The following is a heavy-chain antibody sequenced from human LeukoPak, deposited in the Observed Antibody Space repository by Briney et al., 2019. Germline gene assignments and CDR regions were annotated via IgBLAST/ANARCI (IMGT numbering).Heavy chain of an antibody. Sequence: GGSLRLSCAASGYTFSSYSINWVRQAPGKGLEWVSSISVRSNYIYYADSVRGRFRISRDDARDSLYLQMNSLRAEDTAVYYCVRLRRNSDTSGFYYYFDFWGQGTLVTVSS. V-gene: IGHV3-21*01. CDR1: GYTFSSYS. CDR2: ISVRSNYI. J-gene: IGHJ4*02. CDR3: VRLRRNSDTSGFYYYFDF. D-gene: IGHD3-22*01.